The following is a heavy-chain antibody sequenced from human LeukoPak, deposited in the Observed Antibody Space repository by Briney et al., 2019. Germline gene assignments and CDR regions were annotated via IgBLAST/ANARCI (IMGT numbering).Heavy chain of an antibody. CDR1: GGSISGDSYY. CDR3: ARGVDKVTKGGFDY. Sequence: SETLSLTCTVSGGSISGDSYYWGWIRQPAGKGLESVGRIYTSGRTNYNPSLKRRATISVDTSKNQFSRKHSAGTAAKPVFYSCARGVDKVTKGGFDYWGQGTLVTASS. D-gene: IGHD4-17*01. CDR2: IYTSGRT. J-gene: IGHJ4*02. V-gene: IGHV4-61*02.